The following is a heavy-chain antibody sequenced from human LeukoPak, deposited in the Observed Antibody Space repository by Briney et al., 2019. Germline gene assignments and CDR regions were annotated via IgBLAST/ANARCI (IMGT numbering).Heavy chain of an antibody. D-gene: IGHD3-22*01. J-gene: IGHJ4*02. CDR2: ISTSGRAI. Sequence: GGSLRLSCAASGFTFSNYNINWVRQAPGQGLECVSYISTSGRAIFYADSVKGRFTISRDNAKNSLFLQMNSLRDEDTAVYYCARVPLYDRSGYYFDYWGLGTLVTVSS. CDR1: GFTFSNYN. CDR3: ARVPLYDRSGYYFDY. V-gene: IGHV3-48*02.